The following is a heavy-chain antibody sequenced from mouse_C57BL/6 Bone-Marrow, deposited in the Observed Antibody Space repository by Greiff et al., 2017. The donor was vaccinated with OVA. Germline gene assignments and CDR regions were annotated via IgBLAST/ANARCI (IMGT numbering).Heavy chain of an antibody. D-gene: IGHD1-1*01. CDR1: GYAFTNYL. Sequence: QVQLQQSGAELVRPGTSVKVSCKASGYAFTNYLIEWVKQRPGQGLEWIGVINPGSGGTNYNEKFKGKATLTADKSSSTAYMQLSSLTSEDSAVYFCASGAYYGSSSYAMDYWGQGTSVTVSS. V-gene: IGHV1-54*01. CDR2: INPGSGGT. CDR3: ASGAYYGSSSYAMDY. J-gene: IGHJ4*01.